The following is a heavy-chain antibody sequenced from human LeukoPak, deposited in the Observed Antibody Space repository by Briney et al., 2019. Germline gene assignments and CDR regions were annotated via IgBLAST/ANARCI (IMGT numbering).Heavy chain of an antibody. CDR3: ARELGDYYDSSGLYYFDY. CDR2: ISSSSSYI. V-gene: IGHV3-21*01. J-gene: IGHJ4*02. Sequence: GGSLRLSCSASGFTFSSYSINWLRQSPGKGLEWGSSISSSSSYIYYADSVKGRFTISRDNAKNSLYLQMNSLRAEDTAVYYCARELGDYYDSSGLYYFDYWGQGTLVTVSS. CDR1: GFTFSSYS. D-gene: IGHD3-22*01.